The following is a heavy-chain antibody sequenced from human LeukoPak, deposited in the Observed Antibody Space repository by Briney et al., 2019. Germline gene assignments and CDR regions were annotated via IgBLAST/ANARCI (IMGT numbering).Heavy chain of an antibody. V-gene: IGHV3-72*01. CDR3: VRVVTTSSGWYHFDN. CDR2: SQTTKPNSYTT. Sequence: EGCLRLSCPASGLVSTDHHMDWVRQPPGKGMEWVGRSQTTKPNSYTTEYAASVNGRFTISRDDSKNSLYLQLNSLKTEDTAVYYCVRVVTTSSGWYHFDNWGQGTLVTVSS. CDR1: GLVSTDHH. J-gene: IGHJ4*02. D-gene: IGHD6-13*01.